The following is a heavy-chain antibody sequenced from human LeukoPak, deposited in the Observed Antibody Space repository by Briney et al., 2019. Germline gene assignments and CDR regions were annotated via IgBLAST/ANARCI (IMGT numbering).Heavy chain of an antibody. CDR2: INHSGST. V-gene: IGHV4-34*01. CDR1: GGSFSGYY. CDR3: ARGGRYCSSTSCYNWFDP. J-gene: IGHJ5*02. Sequence: SETLSLTCAVYGGSFSGYYWSWIRQPPGKGLEWIGEINHSGSTNYNPSLKSRVTISVDTSKNQFSLKLSSVTAADTAVYYCARGGRYCSSTSCYNWFDPWGQGTLVTVSS. D-gene: IGHD2-2*01.